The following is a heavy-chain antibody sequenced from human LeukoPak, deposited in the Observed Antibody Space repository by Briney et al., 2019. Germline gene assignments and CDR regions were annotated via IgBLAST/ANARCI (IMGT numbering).Heavy chain of an antibody. CDR2: INPNSGGT. CDR3: ARDIAADYYDSSGYSMNWFDP. J-gene: IGHJ5*02. CDR1: GYTFTGYY. V-gene: IGHV1-2*02. D-gene: IGHD3-22*01. Sequence: GASVKVSCKASGYTFTGYYMHWVRQAPGQGLEWMGWINPNSGGTNYAQTFQGRVTMTRDTSISTAYMELSRLRADDTAVYYCARDIAADYYDSSGYSMNWFDPWGQGTLVTVSS.